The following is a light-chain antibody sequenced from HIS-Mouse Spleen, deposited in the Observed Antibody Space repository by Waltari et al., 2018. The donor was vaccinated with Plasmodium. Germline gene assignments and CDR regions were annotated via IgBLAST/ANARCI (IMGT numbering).Light chain of an antibody. CDR1: SSDVGRYNL. CDR3: CSYAGSSTWV. CDR2: EGS. Sequence: QSALTQPASVSGSPGQPITISCTGTSSDVGRYNLFPWYQQHPGKAPKRMNYEGSKRASVVPNLFSVSKSCNTGSLTMSGLQAEDEADYYCCSYAGSSTWVFGGGTKLTVL. V-gene: IGLV2-23*01. J-gene: IGLJ3*02.